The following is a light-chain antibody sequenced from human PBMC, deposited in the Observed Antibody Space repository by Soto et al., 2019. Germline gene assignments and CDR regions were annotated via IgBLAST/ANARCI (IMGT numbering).Light chain of an antibody. J-gene: IGLJ2*01. Sequence: QSALTQPASVSGSPGQSITISCIGTSSDVGGYNYVSWYQQHPGKTPKVMIYDVSNRPSGVSDRFPGSKSGNTASLTISGLQAEDEADYYCSSYTSSTTLVFGGGTKVTVL. CDR3: SSYTSSTTLV. V-gene: IGLV2-14*01. CDR1: SSDVGGYNY. CDR2: DVS.